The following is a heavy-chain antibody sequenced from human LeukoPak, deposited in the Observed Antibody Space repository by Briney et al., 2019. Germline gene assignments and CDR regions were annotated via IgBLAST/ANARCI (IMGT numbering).Heavy chain of an antibody. J-gene: IGHJ6*03. V-gene: IGHV3-49*04. Sequence: GGSLRLSCTASGFTFGDYAMSWVRQAPGKGLEWVGFIRSKAYGGTTEYAASVKGRFTISRDDSKSIAYLQMNSLKTEDTAVYYCTRVGGTKYYYYYYMDVWGKGTTVTVSS. D-gene: IGHD2-8*01. CDR3: TRVGGTKYYYYYYMDV. CDR1: GFTFGDYA. CDR2: IRSKAYGGTT.